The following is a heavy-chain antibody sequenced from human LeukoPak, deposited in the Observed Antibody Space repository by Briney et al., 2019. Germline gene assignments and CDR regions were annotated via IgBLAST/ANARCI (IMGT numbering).Heavy chain of an antibody. CDR1: GFTFSSYW. Sequence: GGSLRLSCAASGFTFSSYWMHWVRQAPGKGLVWISRINTDGSSTSYADSVKGRFTISRDNAKNTLYLQMNSLRAEDTAVYYCAKGIYYDSSGYYYPAVFDIWGQGTMVTVSS. CDR3: AKGIYYDSSGYYYPAVFDI. CDR2: INTDGSST. J-gene: IGHJ3*02. V-gene: IGHV3-74*01. D-gene: IGHD3-22*01.